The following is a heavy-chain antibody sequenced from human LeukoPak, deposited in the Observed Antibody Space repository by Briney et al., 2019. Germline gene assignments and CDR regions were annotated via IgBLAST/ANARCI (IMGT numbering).Heavy chain of an antibody. CDR1: GGSISSGDYY. CDR3: ARGAVYDGWGSYYSDY. J-gene: IGHJ4*02. V-gene: IGHV4-30-4*08. CDR2: IYYSGST. Sequence: PSQTLSLTCTVSGGSISSGDYYWSWIRQPPGKGLEWIGYIYYSGSTYHNPSLKSRVTISVDTSKNQFSLKLSSVTAADTAVYYCARGAVYDGWGSYYSDYWGQGTLVTVSS. D-gene: IGHD7-27*01.